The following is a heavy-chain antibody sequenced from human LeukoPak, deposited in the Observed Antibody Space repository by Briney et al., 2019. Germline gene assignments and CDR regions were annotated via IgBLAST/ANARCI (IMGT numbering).Heavy chain of an antibody. CDR3: VHRTTVTSVDH. CDR1: GFSLNTNAVV. J-gene: IGHJ4*02. V-gene: IGHV2-5*01. D-gene: IGHD4-17*01. CDR2: IYGNDDK. Sequence: SGPTLAKPTQTLTLTCTFSGFSLNTNAVVVGWVRQPPGQALEWLTFIYGNDDKRYSPSLESRLTITKDTSKNQVVLTMTDMDYVDTATYYCVHRTTVTSVDHWGQGTLVTVSS.